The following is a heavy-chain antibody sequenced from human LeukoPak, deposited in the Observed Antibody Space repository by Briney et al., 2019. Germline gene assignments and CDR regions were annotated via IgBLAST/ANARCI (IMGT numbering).Heavy chain of an antibody. CDR2: ISSSGSTI. CDR1: GFTFSDYY. V-gene: IGHV3-11*01. D-gene: IGHD3-3*01. J-gene: IGHJ5*02. Sequence: PGGSLRLSCAASGFTFSDYYMSWIRQAPGKGLEWVSYISSSGSTIYYADSVKGRFTISRDNAKNSLYLQMNSLRAEDTAVYYCAGAGLVTDFWSGTPKRPNWFDPWGQGTLVTVSS. CDR3: AGAGLVTDFWSGTPKRPNWFDP.